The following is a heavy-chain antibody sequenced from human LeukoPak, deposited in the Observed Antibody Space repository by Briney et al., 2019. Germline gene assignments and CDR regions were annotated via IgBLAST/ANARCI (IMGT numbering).Heavy chain of an antibody. CDR1: GFTFSSYG. V-gene: IGHV3-30*19. J-gene: IGHJ6*02. D-gene: IGHD1-20*01. Sequence: PGGSLRLSCAASGFTFSSYGMHWVRQAPGKGLEWVAVISYDGSNKYYADSVKGRFTISRDNSKNTLYLQMNSLRAEDTAVYYCARVITGSHYYYYGMDVWGQGTTVTVSS. CDR2: ISYDGSNK. CDR3: ARVITGSHYYYYGMDV.